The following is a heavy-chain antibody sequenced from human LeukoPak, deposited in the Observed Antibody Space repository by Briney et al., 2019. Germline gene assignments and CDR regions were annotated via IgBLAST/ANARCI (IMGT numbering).Heavy chain of an antibody. CDR1: GFTFNSYA. D-gene: IGHD2-21*02. J-gene: IGHJ4*02. CDR3: ARGKGIYCGGDCSALDY. V-gene: IGHV3-64*02. Sequence: GGSLRLSCAASGFTFNSYAMHWVRQAPGKGLEYVSAISTNGDSTYYADSVKDRFSISRDNSKNTLYLQMGSLRAEDMAVYYCARGKGIYCGGDCSALDYWGQGTLVTVSS. CDR2: ISTNGDST.